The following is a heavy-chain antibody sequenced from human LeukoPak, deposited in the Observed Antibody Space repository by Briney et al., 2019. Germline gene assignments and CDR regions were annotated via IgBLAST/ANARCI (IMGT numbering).Heavy chain of an antibody. Sequence: PSETLSLTCAVYGGSFSNYFWNWIRQPPGKGLEWIAEIHHTGHINYNPSLKSRVTVSEDRSKNQFSLKLSSVTAADTAVYYCARLGSGAGRWDFDYWGQGTLVTVSS. CDR3: ARLGSGAGRWDFDY. CDR1: GGSFSNYF. D-gene: IGHD4-23*01. V-gene: IGHV4-34*01. CDR2: IHHTGHI. J-gene: IGHJ4*02.